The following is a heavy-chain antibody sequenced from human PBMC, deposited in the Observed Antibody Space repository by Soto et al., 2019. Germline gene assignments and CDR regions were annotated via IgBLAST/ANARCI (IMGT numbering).Heavy chain of an antibody. CDR3: TTLLHYDILTGYYMDV. CDR1: GFTFSNAW. CDR2: IKSKTDGGTT. J-gene: IGHJ6*03. D-gene: IGHD3-9*01. V-gene: IGHV3-15*01. Sequence: GGSLRLSCAASGFTFSNAWMSWVRQGPGKGLEWVGRIKSKTDGGTTDYAAPVKGRFTISRDDSKNTLYLQMNSLKTEDTAVYYCTTLLHYDILTGYYMDVWGKGTTVTVSS.